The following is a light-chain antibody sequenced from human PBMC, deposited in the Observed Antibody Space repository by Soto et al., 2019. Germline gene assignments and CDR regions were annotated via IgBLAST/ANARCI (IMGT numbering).Light chain of an antibody. CDR1: QSISSW. Sequence: DIQMTQSPSTLSASVGDRVTITCRASQSISSWLAWYQQKPGKAPKLLIYKASSLESGVPSRFSDSGSGTEFTLTISSLQPDDFATYYCQQYNGYSRTFGQGTKV. J-gene: IGKJ1*01. CDR3: QQYNGYSRT. V-gene: IGKV1-5*03. CDR2: KAS.